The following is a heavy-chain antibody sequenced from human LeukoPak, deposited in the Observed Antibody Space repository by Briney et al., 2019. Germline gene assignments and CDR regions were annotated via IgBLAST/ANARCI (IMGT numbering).Heavy chain of an antibody. CDR3: ARGPVGVTARTYYYGMDV. J-gene: IGHJ6*02. D-gene: IGHD2-21*02. CDR1: GFTFSSYA. Sequence: GRSLRLSCAASGFTFSSYAMHWVRQAPGKGLEWVAVISYDGSNKYYADSVKGRFTISRDNSKNTLYLQMNSLRAEDTAVYYCARGPVGVTARTYYYGMDVWGQGTTVTVSS. CDR2: ISYDGSNK. V-gene: IGHV3-30-3*01.